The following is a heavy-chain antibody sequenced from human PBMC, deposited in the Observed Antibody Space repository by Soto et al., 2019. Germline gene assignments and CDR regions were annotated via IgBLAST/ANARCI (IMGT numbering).Heavy chain of an antibody. CDR2: IYYSGST. D-gene: IGHD2-15*01. CDR3: PGFYGGSHNWFDP. CDR1: GGSISSGDYY. J-gene: IGHJ5*02. V-gene: IGHV4-30-4*01. Sequence: SETLSLTCTVSGGSISSGDYYWSWIRQPPGKGLEWIGYIYYSGSTYYNPSLKSRVTISVDTSKNQFSLKLSSVTAADTAVYYCPGFYGGSHNWFDPWGQGTLVTVSS.